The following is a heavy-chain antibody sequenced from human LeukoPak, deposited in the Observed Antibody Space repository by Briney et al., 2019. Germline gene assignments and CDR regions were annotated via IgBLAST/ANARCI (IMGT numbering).Heavy chain of an antibody. CDR2: IWYDGSNE. CDR1: GFTFSSYG. D-gene: IGHD2-15*01. V-gene: IGHV3-33*01. Sequence: GGSLRLSCAASGFTFSSYGMHWVRQAPGKGLEWVAIIWYDGSNEDYADSVKGRFTISRDNAKNTLYLQMNSLRAEDTAVYYCATETRDRNFDYWGQGTLVTVSS. J-gene: IGHJ4*02. CDR3: ATETRDRNFDY.